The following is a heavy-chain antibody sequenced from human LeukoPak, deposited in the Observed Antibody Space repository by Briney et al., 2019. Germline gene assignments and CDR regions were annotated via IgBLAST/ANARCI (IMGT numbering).Heavy chain of an antibody. D-gene: IGHD4-17*01. CDR3: ARATVTTWHAFDI. J-gene: IGHJ3*02. V-gene: IGHV4-34*01. Sequence: SETLSLTCAVYGGSFSGYYWSWIRQPPGKGLEWIGEINHSGDTNYNPSLKRRVTISVDTSKNQFSLKLSSVTAADTAVYYCARATVTTWHAFDIWGQGTMVTVSS. CDR1: GGSFSGYY. CDR2: INHSGDT.